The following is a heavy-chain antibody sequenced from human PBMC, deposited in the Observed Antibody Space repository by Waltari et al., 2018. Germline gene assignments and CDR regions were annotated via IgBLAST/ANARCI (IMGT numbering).Heavy chain of an antibody. Sequence: QVQLVQSGAEVKKPGASVKVSCKASGYTFHSYHMPWVRQAPGQGLEWMGKINPSGGSTTYAQKYQGRVTMTRDTSTSTVYMELSSLRSEDTAVYYCAREYCSGGNCDAHYYYYYSMDVWGKGTTVTVSS. J-gene: IGHJ6*03. D-gene: IGHD2-15*01. CDR2: INPSGGST. CDR1: GYTFHSYH. CDR3: AREYCSGGNCDAHYYYYYSMDV. V-gene: IGHV1-46*02.